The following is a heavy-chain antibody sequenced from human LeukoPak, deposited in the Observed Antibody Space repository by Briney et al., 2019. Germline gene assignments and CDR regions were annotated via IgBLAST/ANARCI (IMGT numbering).Heavy chain of an antibody. J-gene: IGHJ4*02. V-gene: IGHV4-34*01. CDR3: AGGGIAVAGTGY. CDR2: INHSGST. D-gene: IGHD6-19*01. CDR1: GGSFSGYY. Sequence: SETLSLTCAVYGGSFSGYYWSWIRQPPGEGLEWIGEINHSGSTNYNPSLKSRVTISVDTSKNQFSLKLSSVTAADTAVYYCAGGGIAVAGTGYWGQGTLVTVSS.